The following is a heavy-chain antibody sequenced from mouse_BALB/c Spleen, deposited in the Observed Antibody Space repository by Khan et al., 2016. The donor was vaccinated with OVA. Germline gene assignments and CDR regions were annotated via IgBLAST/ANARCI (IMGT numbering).Heavy chain of an antibody. J-gene: IGHJ1*01. CDR3: ARNRDGGSYWYFDV. Sequence: QVQLKESGPGLVAPSQSLSITCTVSGFSLSRYSVHWVRQPPGKGPEWLGIIWGGGSTDYNSALKSRLSISKDNSKSQVFLKMNSLQTDDTAMYYCARNRDGGSYWYFDVWGAGTTVTVSS. D-gene: IGHD3-3*01. CDR1: GFSLSRYS. V-gene: IGHV2-6-4*01. CDR2: IWGGGST.